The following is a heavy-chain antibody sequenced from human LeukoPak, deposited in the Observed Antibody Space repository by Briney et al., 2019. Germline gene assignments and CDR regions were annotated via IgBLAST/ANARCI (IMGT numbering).Heavy chain of an antibody. CDR2: INPNSGGT. CDR1: GYTFTSYG. Sequence: ASVKVSCKASGYTFTSYGISWVRQAPGQGLEWMGWINPNSGGTNYAQKFQGRVTMTRDTSISTAYMELSRLRSDDTAVYYCARELSIAVAVANPEFDYWGQGTLVTVSS. CDR3: ARELSIAVAVANPEFDY. D-gene: IGHD6-19*01. V-gene: IGHV1-2*02. J-gene: IGHJ4*02.